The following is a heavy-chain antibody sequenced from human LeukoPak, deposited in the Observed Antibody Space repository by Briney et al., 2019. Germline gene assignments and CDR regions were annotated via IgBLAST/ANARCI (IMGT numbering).Heavy chain of an antibody. CDR1: GYRFSSYW. D-gene: IGHD6-6*01. J-gene: IGHJ4*02. CDR3: ARLMGSSSDPFDY. CDR2: IYPGDSDT. Sequence: GESLKISCKDSGYRFSSYWIAWVRQMPGKGLEWMGIIYPGDSDTRYSPSFQGQVTFLADKSISTAYLQWSSLKASDTAMYYCARLMGSSSDPFDYWGQGTLVTVSS. V-gene: IGHV5-51*01.